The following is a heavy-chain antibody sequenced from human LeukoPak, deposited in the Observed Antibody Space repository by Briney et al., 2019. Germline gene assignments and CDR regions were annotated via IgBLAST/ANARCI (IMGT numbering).Heavy chain of an antibody. CDR1: GGSISSSSYY. CDR3: ARHTGITMVRGVIMTIDY. Sequence: SETLSLTCTLSGGSISSSSYYWGWIRQPPGKGREWIGSIYYSGSTYYNPSLKTRVTISVDTSKNQFSLKLSSVTAADTAVYYCARHTGITMVRGVIMTIDYWGQGTLVTVSS. J-gene: IGHJ4*02. V-gene: IGHV4-39*01. CDR2: IYYSGST. D-gene: IGHD3-10*01.